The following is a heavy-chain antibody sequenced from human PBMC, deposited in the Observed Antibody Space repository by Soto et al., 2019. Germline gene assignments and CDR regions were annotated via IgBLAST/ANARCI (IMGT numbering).Heavy chain of an antibody. D-gene: IGHD4-17*01. V-gene: IGHV1-18*01. CDR2: ISAYNGNT. J-gene: IGHJ3*02. CDR1: GYTFTSYG. Sequence: EASVKVSCKASGYTFTSYGISWVRQAPGQGLEWMGWISAYNGNTNYAQKLQGRVTMTTDTSTSTAYMELRSLRSDDTAVYYCARVVNDYGDYGDAFDIWGQGTMVTVSS. CDR3: ARVVNDYGDYGDAFDI.